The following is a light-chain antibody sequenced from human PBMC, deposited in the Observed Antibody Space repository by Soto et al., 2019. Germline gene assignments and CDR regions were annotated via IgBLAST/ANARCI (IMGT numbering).Light chain of an antibody. CDR1: RSNIGSQV. CDR3: ATWDDRLDGPV. CDR2: NNN. J-gene: IGLJ2*01. V-gene: IGLV1-44*01. Sequence: QSVLTQATSVSGAPGQRVTISCSGSRSNIGSQVVQWFQHIPGTAPKLLMQNNNERPSGVPDRFSGSKSGTSASLAISGLQSEDEGDYYCATWDDRLDGPVFGGGTQLTVL.